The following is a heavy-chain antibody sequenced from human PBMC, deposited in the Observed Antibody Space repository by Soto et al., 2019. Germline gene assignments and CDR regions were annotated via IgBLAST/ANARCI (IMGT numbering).Heavy chain of an antibody. CDR1: GFTFSSYW. Sequence: EVQLVESGGGLVQPGGSLRLCCAASGFTFSSYWIHWVRQGPGKGLVWVSRINTDASRTNYADSVKGRFTISRDNAKNTVFLQVKSRRDEDTALYFCVRGASGRYYMDVWGKGTTVTVSS. CDR3: VRGASGRYYMDV. J-gene: IGHJ6*03. CDR2: INTDASRT. D-gene: IGHD3-10*01. V-gene: IGHV3-74*01.